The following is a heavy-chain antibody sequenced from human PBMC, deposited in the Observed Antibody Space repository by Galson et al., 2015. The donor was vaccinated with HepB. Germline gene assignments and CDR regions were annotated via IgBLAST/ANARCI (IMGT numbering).Heavy chain of an antibody. CDR3: AKEGVVIFGVGTYLDP. CDR1: GFTFSSYN. Sequence: SLRLSCAASGFTFSSYNMNWVRQAPGKGLEWISYISATGTTIFYADSVKGRFTISRDNDKNSVFLQMKSLRAEDTALYYCAKEGVVIFGVGTYLDPWGQGTLVTVSS. CDR2: ISATGTTI. D-gene: IGHD3-3*01. V-gene: IGHV3-48*01. J-gene: IGHJ5*02.